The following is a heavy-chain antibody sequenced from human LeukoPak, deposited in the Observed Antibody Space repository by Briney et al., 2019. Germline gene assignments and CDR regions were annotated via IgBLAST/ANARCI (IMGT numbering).Heavy chain of an antibody. Sequence: SVKGRFRISRDNSKNTLYLQMNSLRAEDTAIYYCAKSLFSGSYRFDSWGQGTLVTVSS. CDR3: AKSLFSGSYRFDS. V-gene: IGHV3-23*01. J-gene: IGHJ4*02. D-gene: IGHD1-26*01.